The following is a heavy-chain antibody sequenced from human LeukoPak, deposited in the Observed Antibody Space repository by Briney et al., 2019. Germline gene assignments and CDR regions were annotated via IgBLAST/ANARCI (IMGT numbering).Heavy chain of an antibody. J-gene: IGHJ4*02. CDR2: ISYDGSNK. Sequence: GGPLRLSCAASGFTFSSYAMHWVRQAPGKGLEWVAVISYDGSNKYYADSVKGRFTISRDNSKNTLYLQMNSLRAEDTAVYYCARDYYYDSSGSPFDYWGQGTLVTVSS. CDR1: GFTFSSYA. D-gene: IGHD3-22*01. V-gene: IGHV3-30-3*01. CDR3: ARDYYYDSSGSPFDY.